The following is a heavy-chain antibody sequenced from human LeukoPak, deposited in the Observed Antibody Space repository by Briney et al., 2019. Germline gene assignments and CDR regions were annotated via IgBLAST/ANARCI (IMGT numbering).Heavy chain of an antibody. D-gene: IGHD2-8*01. CDR3: ARAVLATKSEHWFDS. CDR1: GVSISSGSNY. CDR2: IYSRGNT. V-gene: IGHV4-39*07. J-gene: IGHJ5*01. Sequence: SETLSLTCSVSGVSISSGSNYWGWIRQPPGKTLEWIGSIYSRGNTYYNPSLKSRVIILIDTAKNHFSLNLSSVTAADTAMYYCARAVLATKSEHWFDSWGQGTLVTVSS.